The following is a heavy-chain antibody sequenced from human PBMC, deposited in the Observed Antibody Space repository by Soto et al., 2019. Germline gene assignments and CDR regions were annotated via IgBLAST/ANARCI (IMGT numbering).Heavy chain of an antibody. D-gene: IGHD2-15*01. CDR3: ARQYGGKGTWVY. CDR2: IYYSGST. V-gene: IGHV4-39*01. J-gene: IGHJ4*02. Sequence: QLQLQESGPGLVKPSETLSLTCTVSGGSISSSSYYWGWIRQPPGKGLEWIGSIYYSGSTYYNPSLKSRVTISVDTSKNQFSLKLSSVTAADTAVYYCARQYGGKGTWVYWGQGTLVTVSS. CDR1: GGSISSSSYY.